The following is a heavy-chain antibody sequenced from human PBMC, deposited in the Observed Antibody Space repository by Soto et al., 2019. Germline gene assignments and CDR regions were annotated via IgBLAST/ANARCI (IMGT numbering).Heavy chain of an antibody. D-gene: IGHD3-3*01. CDR3: AKEGGDFWSGQGPMDV. CDR2: ISYDGSNK. Sequence: HPGGSLRLSCAASGFTFSSYGMHWVRQAPGKGLEWVAVISYDGSNKYYADSVKGRFTISRDNSKNTLYLQMNSLRAEDTAVYYCAKEGGDFWSGQGPMDVWGQGTTVTVSS. V-gene: IGHV3-30*18. J-gene: IGHJ6*02. CDR1: GFTFSSYG.